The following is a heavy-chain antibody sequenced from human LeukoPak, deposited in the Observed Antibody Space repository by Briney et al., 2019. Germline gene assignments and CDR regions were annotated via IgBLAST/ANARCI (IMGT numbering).Heavy chain of an antibody. D-gene: IGHD3-10*01. J-gene: IGHJ5*02. CDR3: ARGKNYYGSGSYYTSYIWFDP. CDR2: INPNSGGT. CDR1: GYTFTGYY. V-gene: IGHV1-2*02. Sequence: VASVKVSCKASGYTFTGYYMHWVRQAPGQGLEWMGWINPNSGGTNYAQKFQGRVTMTTDTSTSTAYMELRSLRSDDTAVYYCARGKNYYGSGSYYTSYIWFDPWGQGTLVTVSS.